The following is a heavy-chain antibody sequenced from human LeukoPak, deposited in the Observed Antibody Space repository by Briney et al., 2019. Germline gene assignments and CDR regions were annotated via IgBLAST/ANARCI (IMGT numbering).Heavy chain of an antibody. V-gene: IGHV3-30-3*01. CDR1: GFTFSSYA. J-gene: IGHJ4*02. CDR3: ARHTPLGL. D-gene: IGHD2-2*02. CDR2: ISYDGSNK. Sequence: GRSLRLSCAASGFTFSSYAMHWVRQAPGKGLEWVAVISYDGSNKYYADSVKGRFTISRDNSKNTLYLQMNSLRAEDTAVYYCARHTPLGLWGQGTLVTVSS.